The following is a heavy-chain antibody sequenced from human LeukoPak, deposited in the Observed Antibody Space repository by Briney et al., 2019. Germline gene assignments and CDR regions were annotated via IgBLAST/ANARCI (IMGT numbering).Heavy chain of an antibody. V-gene: IGHV1-2*02. CDR1: GYTFTGYY. J-gene: IGHJ3*02. CDR2: INPNSGGT. D-gene: IGHD2-15*01. CDR3: ARDLRFVVVVAATSAFDI. Sequence: ASEKVSCKASGYTFTGYYMHRVRQAPGQGLEWMGWINPNSGGTNYAQKFQGRVTMTRDTSISTAYMELSRLRSDDTAVYYCARDLRFVVVVAATSAFDIWGQGTMVTVSS.